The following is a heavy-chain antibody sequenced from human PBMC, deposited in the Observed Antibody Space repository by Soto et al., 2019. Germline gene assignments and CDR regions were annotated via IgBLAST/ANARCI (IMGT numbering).Heavy chain of an antibody. J-gene: IGHJ4*02. V-gene: IGHV2-5*02. CDR1: GFSLRTSGVG. CDR3: AHRLSGANWTGNYFDY. D-gene: IGHD1-1*01. Sequence: QITLKESGPTLVKPTQTLTLTCTFSGFSLRTSGVGVGWIRQPPGKALEWLALIYWDDDKAYSPSLKSRLSITKDTSKNQVVLTVTNMDPGDTATYYCAHRLSGANWTGNYFDYWGQGILVTVSA. CDR2: IYWDDDK.